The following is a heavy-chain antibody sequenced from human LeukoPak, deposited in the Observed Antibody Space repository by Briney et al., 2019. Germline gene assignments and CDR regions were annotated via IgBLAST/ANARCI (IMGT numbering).Heavy chain of an antibody. CDR3: ARGPGGWLQDYGSFDY. Sequence: GGSLRLSCAASGFTFSSYAMHWVRQAPGKGLEWVAVISYDGSNKYYADSVKGRFTISRDNSKNTLYLQMNSLRAEVTAVYYCARGPGGWLQDYGSFDYWGQGTLVTVSS. V-gene: IGHV3-30*01. J-gene: IGHJ4*02. CDR1: GFTFSSYA. CDR2: ISYDGSNK. D-gene: IGHD5-24*01.